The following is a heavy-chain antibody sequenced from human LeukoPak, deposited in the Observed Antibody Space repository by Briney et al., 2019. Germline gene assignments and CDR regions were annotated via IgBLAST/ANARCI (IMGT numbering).Heavy chain of an antibody. CDR2: IYTSGST. CDR1: GGSISSYY. D-gene: IGHD6-19*01. CDR3: ARELINSRGWTAGSMYFDY. V-gene: IGHV4-4*07. J-gene: IGHJ4*02. Sequence: SETLSLTCTVSGGSISSYYWSWIRQPAGKGLEWIGRIYTSGSTNYNPSLKSRVTMSVDTSKNQFSLKLSSVTAADTAVYYCARELINSRGWTAGSMYFDYWGQGTLVTVSS.